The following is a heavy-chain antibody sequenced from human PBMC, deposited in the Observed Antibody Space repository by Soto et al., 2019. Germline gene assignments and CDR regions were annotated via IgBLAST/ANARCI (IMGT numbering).Heavy chain of an antibody. Sequence: GGSLRLSCAASGFTFGTYSMNWVRQAPGKGLEWVSSISGGSSYIYYADSVKGRFTICRDNSKNSLFLQMNSLRAEDTAVYYCAIDYPSLDFWGLGTLVTVSS. V-gene: IGHV3-21*01. J-gene: IGHJ4*02. CDR2: ISGGSSYI. CDR3: AIDYPSLDF. CDR1: GFTFGTYS. D-gene: IGHD3-10*01.